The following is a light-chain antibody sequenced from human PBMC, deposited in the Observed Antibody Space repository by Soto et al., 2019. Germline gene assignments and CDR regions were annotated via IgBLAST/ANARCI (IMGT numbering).Light chain of an antibody. CDR1: SNDVGNYIF. V-gene: IGLV2-14*01. CDR2: DIN. CDR3: VSYTTSASYV. J-gene: IGLJ1*01. Sequence: QAVLTQPASVSWSPGQSITISCTGTSNDVGNYIFVSWYRQHPGKAPKLMIYDINNRPSGVSNRFSGSKSGNTASLTISGLQAEDEADYYCVSYTTSASYVFGTGTKVTVL.